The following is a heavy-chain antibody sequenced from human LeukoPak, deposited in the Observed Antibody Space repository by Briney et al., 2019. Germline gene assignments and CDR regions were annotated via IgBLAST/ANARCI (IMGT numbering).Heavy chain of an antibody. CDR2: ISSSSSTI. CDR3: ARWPWGGYDSGIDY. Sequence: GGSLRLSCAASGFTVSSNYMSWVRQAPGKGLEWVSYISSSSSTIYYADSVKGRFTISRDNAENSLYLQMNSLRAEDTAVYYCARWPWGGYDSGIDYWGQGTLVTVSS. D-gene: IGHD5-12*01. J-gene: IGHJ4*02. CDR1: GFTVSSNY. V-gene: IGHV3-48*01.